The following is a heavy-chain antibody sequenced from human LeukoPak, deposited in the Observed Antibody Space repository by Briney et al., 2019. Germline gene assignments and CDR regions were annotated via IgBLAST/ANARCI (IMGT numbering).Heavy chain of an antibody. CDR2: INHSGST. J-gene: IGHJ3*02. V-gene: IGHV4-34*01. CDR1: RGAFSGYY. CDR3: ARADLTTQGAFDI. Sequence: ASETLSLTCAVYRGAFSGYYWNWIRQPPGKGLERIGEINHSGSTNYNPSLKSRVTISVDTSKNQFSLKLSSVTAADTAAYYCARADLTTQGAFDIWGQGTMVTVSS. D-gene: IGHD4-11*01.